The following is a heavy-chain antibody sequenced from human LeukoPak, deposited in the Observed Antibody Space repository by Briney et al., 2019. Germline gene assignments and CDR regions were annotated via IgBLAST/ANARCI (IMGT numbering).Heavy chain of an antibody. J-gene: IGHJ4*02. CDR3: ASISYGDYSFDY. CDR2: ISAYNGNT. V-gene: IGHV1-18*01. CDR1: GYSFTSYG. D-gene: IGHD4-17*01. Sequence: ASVKVSCKASGYSFTSYGISWVRQAPGQGLEWMGRISAYNGNTNYAQKAQGGVTMTTDTSTSTAYMELRSLRSDDTAVYYCASISYGDYSFDYWGQGTLVTVSS.